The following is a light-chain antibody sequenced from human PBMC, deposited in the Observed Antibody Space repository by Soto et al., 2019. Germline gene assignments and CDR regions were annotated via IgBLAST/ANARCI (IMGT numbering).Light chain of an antibody. J-gene: IGKJ1*01. Sequence: DIVMTQSPDSLAVSLGERATINCKSSQSVLYSSNNKNYLAWYQQKPGQPPKLLIYWASTRESGVPDRFSGNGSGTDFTLTISSLLAEDVAVYYCQQYYSTPPTFGQGTKVEIK. CDR3: QQYYSTPPT. CDR1: QSVLYSSNNKNY. V-gene: IGKV4-1*01. CDR2: WAS.